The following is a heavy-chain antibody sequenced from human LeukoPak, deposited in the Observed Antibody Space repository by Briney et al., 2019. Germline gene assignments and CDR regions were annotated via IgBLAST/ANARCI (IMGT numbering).Heavy chain of an antibody. CDR2: INPNSGGT. Sequence: RRASVKVSCKASGYTFTGYYMHWVRQAPGQGLEWMGWINPNSGGTNYAQKFQGRVTMTRDTSISTAYMELSRLRSDDTAVYYCARDRGVDYCSGGSCSHYYYYMDVWGKGTTVTISS. D-gene: IGHD2-15*01. J-gene: IGHJ6*03. CDR1: GYTFTGYY. V-gene: IGHV1-2*02. CDR3: ARDRGVDYCSGGSCSHYYYYMDV.